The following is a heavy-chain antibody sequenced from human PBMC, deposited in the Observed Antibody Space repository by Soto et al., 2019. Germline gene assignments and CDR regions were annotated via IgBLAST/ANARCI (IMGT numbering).Heavy chain of an antibody. Sequence: GGSLRLSCAASGFTFSSYAMHWVRQAPGKGLEWVAVISYDGSNKYYADSVKGRFTISRDNSKNTLYLQMNSLRAEDTAVHYCARDPTYCSGGSCYPNYFDYWGQGTLVTVSS. D-gene: IGHD2-15*01. J-gene: IGHJ4*02. V-gene: IGHV3-30-3*01. CDR1: GFTFSSYA. CDR3: ARDPTYCSGGSCYPNYFDY. CDR2: ISYDGSNK.